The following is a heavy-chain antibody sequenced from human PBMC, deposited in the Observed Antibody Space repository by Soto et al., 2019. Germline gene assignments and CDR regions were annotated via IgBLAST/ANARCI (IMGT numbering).Heavy chain of an antibody. D-gene: IGHD6-13*01. J-gene: IGHJ4*02. CDR3: TTDVGDYQLLAAAGTIFDY. Sequence: GGSLSLSCAASGFTFSNAWMNWVRQAPGKGLEWVGRIKSKTDGGTTDYAAPVKGRFTISRDDSKNTLYLQMNSLKTEDTAVYYCTTDVGDYQLLAAAGTIFDYWGQGTLVTVSS. CDR1: GFTFSNAW. CDR2: IKSKTDGGTT. V-gene: IGHV3-15*07.